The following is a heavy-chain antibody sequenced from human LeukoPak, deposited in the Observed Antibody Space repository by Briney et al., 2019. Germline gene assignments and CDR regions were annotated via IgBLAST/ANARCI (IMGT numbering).Heavy chain of an antibody. CDR3: AKFALSDSSGYYYVWYFDY. J-gene: IGHJ4*02. D-gene: IGHD3-22*01. Sequence: GGSLRLSCAASGFTFGSYAMTWVRQAPGKGLEWVSVISGSGGSTYYADSVKGRFTISRDNSKNTLYVQMNSLRAEDTAVYYCAKFALSDSSGYYYVWYFDYWGQGTLVTVSS. V-gene: IGHV3-23*01. CDR2: ISGSGGST. CDR1: GFTFGSYA.